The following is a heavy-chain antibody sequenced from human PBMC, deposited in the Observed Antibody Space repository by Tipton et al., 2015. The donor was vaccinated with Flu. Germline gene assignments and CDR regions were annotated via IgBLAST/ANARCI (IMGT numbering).Heavy chain of an antibody. J-gene: IGHJ4*02. D-gene: IGHD5-24*01. V-gene: IGHV4-34*01. CDR1: GGSFSGYH. CDR2: INHSGST. CDR3: ASYGDGYKAWYFDY. Sequence: LRLSCAVYGGSFSGYHWSWIRQPPGKGLEWIGEINHSGSTNYNPSLKSRVTISVDTSKNQFSLKLSSVTAADTAVYYCASYGDGYKAWYFDYWGQGTLVTVSS.